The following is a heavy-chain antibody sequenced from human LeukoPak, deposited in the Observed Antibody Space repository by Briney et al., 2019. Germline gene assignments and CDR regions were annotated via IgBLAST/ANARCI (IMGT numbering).Heavy chain of an antibody. CDR3: AREVPVTTFDY. J-gene: IGHJ4*02. V-gene: IGHV3-33*08. CDR1: GFTVSSNY. CDR2: IWYDGSNK. D-gene: IGHD2-2*01. Sequence: GGSLRLSCAASGFTVSSNYMSWVRQAPGKGLEWVAVIWYDGSNKYYADSVKGRFTISRDNSKNTLYLQMNSLRAEDTAVYYCAREVPVTTFDYWGQGTLVTVSS.